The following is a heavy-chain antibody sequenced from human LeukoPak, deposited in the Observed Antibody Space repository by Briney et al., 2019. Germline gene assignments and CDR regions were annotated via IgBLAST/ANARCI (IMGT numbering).Heavy chain of an antibody. J-gene: IGHJ4*02. CDR2: IIPIFGTA. CDR3: ARGANTVTNASY. D-gene: IGHD4-17*01. Sequence: SVTVSCTASGGTFSSYAISWVRQAPGQGLEWMGGIIPIFGTANYAQKFQGRVTITADESTSTAYMELSSLRSEDTAVYYCARGANTVTNASYWGQGTLVTVSS. V-gene: IGHV1-69*13. CDR1: GGTFSSYA.